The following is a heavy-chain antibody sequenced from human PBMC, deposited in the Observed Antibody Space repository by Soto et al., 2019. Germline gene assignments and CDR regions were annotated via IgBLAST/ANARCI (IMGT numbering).Heavy chain of an antibody. CDR3: ARDSGAVRGFTDY. CDR1: GFIFSNYA. Sequence: EVQLLESGGGLVQPGGSLRLSCAASGFIFSNYAMTWVRQAPGKGLEWVSTISGSSGTTFYADSVKGRFTISRDNSKNTLYLQMHTLRAEDTVIYYCARDSGAVRGFTDYWGQGTLVTVSS. CDR2: ISGSSGTT. J-gene: IGHJ4*02. D-gene: IGHD3-10*02. V-gene: IGHV3-23*01.